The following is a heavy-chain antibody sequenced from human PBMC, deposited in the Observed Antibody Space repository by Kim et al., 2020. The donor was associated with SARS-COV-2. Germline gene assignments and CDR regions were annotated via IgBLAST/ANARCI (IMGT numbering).Heavy chain of an antibody. CDR1: GFTFSSSW. V-gene: IGHV3-74*01. CDR3: TRGYSSGWSYPYFDY. J-gene: IGHJ4*02. D-gene: IGHD6-19*01. Sequence: GGSLRLSCAASGFTFSSSWMHWVRQAPGKGLVWVSRINSDGSSTSYADSVKDRFTISRDNAKNTLYLQMNSLRAEDTAVYYCTRGYSSGWSYPYFDYWGQGTLLTVSS. CDR2: INSDGSST.